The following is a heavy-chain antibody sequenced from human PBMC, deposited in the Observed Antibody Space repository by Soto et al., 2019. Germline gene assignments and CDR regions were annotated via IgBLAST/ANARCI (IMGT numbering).Heavy chain of an antibody. CDR2: ISSSSSTI. D-gene: IGHD3-10*01. Sequence: PGGSLRLSCAASGFTFSSYSMNWVHQAPGKGLEWVSYISSSSSTIYYADSVKGRFTISRDNAKNSLYLQMNSLRDEDTAVYYCARDRKPYYYGSGSSHRGMDVWGQGTTVTVSS. CDR1: GFTFSSYS. CDR3: ARDRKPYYYGSGSSHRGMDV. J-gene: IGHJ6*02. V-gene: IGHV3-48*02.